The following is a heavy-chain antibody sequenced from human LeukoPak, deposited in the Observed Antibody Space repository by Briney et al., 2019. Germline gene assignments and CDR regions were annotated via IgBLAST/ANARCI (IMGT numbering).Heavy chain of an antibody. Sequence: GGSLRLSCAASGFTFSSYGMHWVRQAPGKGLEWVAVIWYDGSSKYYADSVKGRFTISRDNSKNTLYLQMNSLRAEDTAVYYCAREVVVVVAATTEYYFDYWGQGTLVTVSS. CDR1: GFTFSSYG. CDR3: AREVVVVVAATTEYYFDY. V-gene: IGHV3-33*01. J-gene: IGHJ4*02. D-gene: IGHD2-15*01. CDR2: IWYDGSSK.